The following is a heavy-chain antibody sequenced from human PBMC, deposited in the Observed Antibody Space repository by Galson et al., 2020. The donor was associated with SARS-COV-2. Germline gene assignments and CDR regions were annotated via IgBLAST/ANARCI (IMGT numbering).Heavy chain of an antibody. CDR3: ARGLHYYDSSGYYFDY. J-gene: IGHJ4*02. Sequence: EPSETLSLTCTVSGGSVSSGGHYWSWIRQHPGRGLEWIGYIYDSGSTHYNPSLKSRLNISLDTSKNQFSLKLSSVTAADTAVYYCARGLHYYDSSGYYFDYWGQGTLVTVSS. CDR2: IYDSGST. V-gene: IGHV4-31*03. CDR1: GGSVSSGGHY. D-gene: IGHD3-22*01.